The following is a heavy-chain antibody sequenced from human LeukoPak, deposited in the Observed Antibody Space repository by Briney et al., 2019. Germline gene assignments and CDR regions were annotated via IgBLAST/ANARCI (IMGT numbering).Heavy chain of an antibody. D-gene: IGHD2-21*02. J-gene: IGHJ4*02. CDR1: GFTFSAYA. CDR2: ISYDGNNK. Sequence: PGGSLRLSCAASGFTFSAYAMHWVRQAPGKGLEWVAVISYDGNNKQYADSVKGRFTISRDNSKNTLYLQMNSLRAEDTAVYYCAKSAPYCGGVCYPDYWGQGTLVTVSS. CDR3: AKSAPYCGGVCYPDY. V-gene: IGHV3-30*18.